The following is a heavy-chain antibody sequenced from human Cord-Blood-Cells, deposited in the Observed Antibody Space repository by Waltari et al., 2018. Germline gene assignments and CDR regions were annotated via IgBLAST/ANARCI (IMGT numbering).Heavy chain of an antibody. J-gene: IGHJ3*02. CDR2: IKQDGSEK. V-gene: IGHV3-7*01. CDR1: GFTFSSYW. CDR3: ARDYSQLGDAFDI. Sequence: EVQLVESGGGLVQPGGSLRLSCAASGFTFSSYWMSWVRRAPGKGLEWVANIKQDGSEKNYVDSVKGRFTISRDNAKNSLYLQMNSLRAEDTAVYYCARDYSQLGDAFDIWGQGTMVTVSS. D-gene: IGHD6-13*01.